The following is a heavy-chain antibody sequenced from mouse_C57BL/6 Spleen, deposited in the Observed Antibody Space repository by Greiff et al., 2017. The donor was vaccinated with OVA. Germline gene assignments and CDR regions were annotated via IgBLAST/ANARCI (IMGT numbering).Heavy chain of an antibody. D-gene: IGHD4-1*01. Sequence: DVHLVASGGGLVKPGGSLKLSCAASGFTFSDYGMHWVRQAPETGLEWVAYISSGSSTIYYADTVKGRFTISRDNAKNTLFLQMTRLRSDEAARYYCASQLTGTAWFAYWGQGTLVTVSA. CDR3: ASQLTGTAWFAY. V-gene: IGHV5-17*01. CDR2: ISSGSSTI. CDR1: GFTFSDYG. J-gene: IGHJ3*01.